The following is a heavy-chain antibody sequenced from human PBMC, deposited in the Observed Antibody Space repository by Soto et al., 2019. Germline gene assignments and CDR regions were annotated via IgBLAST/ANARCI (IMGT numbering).Heavy chain of an antibody. CDR2: ISGSGGST. CDR3: AKSPLVATIRDLDY. V-gene: IGHV3-23*01. Sequence: EVQLLESGGGLVQPGGSLRLSCTASGFTFSSYAMSWVRQAPGKGLEWVSAISGSGGSTYYADSVKGRFTISRDNSKNTLYLQMNSLRAEDTAVYYCAKSPLVATIRDLDYWGQGTLVTVSS. CDR1: GFTFSSYA. D-gene: IGHD5-12*01. J-gene: IGHJ4*02.